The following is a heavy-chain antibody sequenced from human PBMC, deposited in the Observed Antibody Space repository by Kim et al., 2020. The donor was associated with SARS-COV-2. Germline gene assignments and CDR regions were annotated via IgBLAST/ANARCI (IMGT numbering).Heavy chain of an antibody. J-gene: IGHJ6*02. D-gene: IGHD1-26*01. V-gene: IGHV3-23*03. CDR3: VKGTGFILPSDSTYNLDV. Sequence: GGSLRLSCAASGFTFWGYTMNWVRQAPGKGLEWVSLIYGGADATRYADSVKGRFTISRDNSKNTLYLQMTTLRVEDTAVYYCVKGTGFILPSDSTYNLDVWGQGTTVIVSS. CDR1: GFTFWGYT. CDR2: IYGGADAT.